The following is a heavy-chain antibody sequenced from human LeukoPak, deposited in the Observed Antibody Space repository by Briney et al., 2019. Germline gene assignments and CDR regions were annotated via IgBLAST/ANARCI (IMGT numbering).Heavy chain of an antibody. Sequence: SQTLSLTCAISGDSVSNNIAAWTWIRQSPSRGLEWLGRTYYRSKWYNDYAVSVRGRITVNPDTSKNQFSLHLNSVTPEDTAVYYCARRLTQYDCFDPWGQGILVTVSS. J-gene: IGHJ5*02. V-gene: IGHV6-1*01. CDR2: TYYRSKWYN. CDR1: GDSVSNNIAA. CDR3: ARRLTQYDCFDP. D-gene: IGHD2-2*01.